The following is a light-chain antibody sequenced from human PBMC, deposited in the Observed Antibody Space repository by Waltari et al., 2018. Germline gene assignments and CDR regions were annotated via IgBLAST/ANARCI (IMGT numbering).Light chain of an antibody. J-gene: IGKJ3*01. Sequence: DIVMTQSPDSLSVSLGERATINCKSSLSILHGSENKNYLGWYQQKSGQSPKLLIYGASTRESGVPDRFSGSGSGTDFTLTISSLQAEDVAVYYCQQYYRTPFTFGPGTKVDIK. CDR3: QQYYRTPFT. CDR2: GAS. CDR1: LSILHGSENKNY. V-gene: IGKV4-1*01.